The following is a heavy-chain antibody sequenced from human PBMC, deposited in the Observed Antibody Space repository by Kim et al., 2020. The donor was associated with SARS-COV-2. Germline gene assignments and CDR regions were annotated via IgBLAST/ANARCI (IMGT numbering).Heavy chain of an antibody. D-gene: IGHD6-13*01. Sequence: GGSLRLSCAASGFTFSSYWMSWVRQAPGKGLEWVANIKQDGSDKYYVDSVKGRFTISRDNAKNSLYLQMNSLRAEDTAVYYCARDKNRVSPSRFDYWGQGTLVTVSS. J-gene: IGHJ4*02. CDR1: GFTFSSYW. CDR3: ARDKNRVSPSRFDY. V-gene: IGHV3-7*03. CDR2: IKQDGSDK.